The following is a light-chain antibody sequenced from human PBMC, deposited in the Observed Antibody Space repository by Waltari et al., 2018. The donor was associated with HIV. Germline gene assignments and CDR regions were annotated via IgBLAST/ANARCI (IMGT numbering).Light chain of an antibody. V-gene: IGLV3-21*02. CDR2: DDR. Sequence: SYDLTQPPSVSVAPGQTVRITCGGNNIGSKSVHWYQLRPGQAPVLVVYDDRDRPSGIPERFSGSNPGDTATLTVGWAEAGDEADYYCQVWDSNSAFFGSGTKVTVL. J-gene: IGLJ1*01. CDR3: QVWDSNSAF. CDR1: NIGSKS.